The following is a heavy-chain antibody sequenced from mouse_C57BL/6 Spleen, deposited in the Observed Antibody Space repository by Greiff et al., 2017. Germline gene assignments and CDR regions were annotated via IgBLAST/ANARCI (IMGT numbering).Heavy chain of an antibody. J-gene: IGHJ3*01. CDR1: GYTFTSYG. D-gene: IGHD1-1*01. V-gene: IGHV1-81*01. CDR3: ANYQGAY. CDR2: IYPRSGNT. Sequence: QVQLQQSGAELARPGASVKLSCKASGYTFTSYGISWVKQRTGQGLEWIGEIYPRSGNTYYNEKFKGKATLTADKSSSTAYMELRSLTSEDSAVYFCANYQGAYWGQGTLVTVSA.